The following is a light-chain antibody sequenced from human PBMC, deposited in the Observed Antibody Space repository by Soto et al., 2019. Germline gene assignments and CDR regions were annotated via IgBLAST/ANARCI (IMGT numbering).Light chain of an antibody. J-gene: IGKJ4*01. CDR2: DAS. V-gene: IGKV3-11*01. CDR1: QSVSSN. CDR3: QQRSNWPLT. Sequence: VMTQSPATLSVSPGERATLSCRASQSVSSNLAWYQQKPGQAPRLLIYDASNRATGIPARFSGSGSGTDFTLTISSLEPADFAVYYCQQRSNWPLTFGGGTMVDIK.